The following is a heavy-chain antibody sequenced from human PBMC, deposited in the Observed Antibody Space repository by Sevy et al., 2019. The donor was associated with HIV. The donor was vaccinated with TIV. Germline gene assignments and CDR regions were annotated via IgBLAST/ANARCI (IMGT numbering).Heavy chain of an antibody. CDR3: ARAGGDCYSKNQCWFVS. Sequence: GGSLRLSCAASGFTFSAYSMNWVRQAPGKGLEWVSYISSSSGTIYYADSVKGQFTISRDNAKSSLYLQMNGLRAEDTAVYYCARAGGDCYSKNQCWFVSWGQGTLVTVSS. CDR1: GFTFSAYS. V-gene: IGHV3-48*01. CDR2: ISSSSGTI. D-gene: IGHD2-21*01. J-gene: IGHJ5*01.